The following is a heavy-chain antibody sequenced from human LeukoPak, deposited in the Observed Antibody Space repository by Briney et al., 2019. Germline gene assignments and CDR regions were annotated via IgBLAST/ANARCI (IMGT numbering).Heavy chain of an antibody. Sequence: ASVKVSCKASGYSFSNYGVSWVRHAPGQGLEWMGWISAFSGDTDYAQMLKDRVTMTTDTSTSTAYMELRSLRSDDTAVYYCARIHQTRGYDILTGYYYYYYGMDVWGQGTTVTVSS. CDR3: ARIHQTRGYDILTGYYYYYYGMDV. J-gene: IGHJ6*02. D-gene: IGHD3-9*01. V-gene: IGHV1-18*01. CDR1: GYSFSNYG. CDR2: ISAFSGDT.